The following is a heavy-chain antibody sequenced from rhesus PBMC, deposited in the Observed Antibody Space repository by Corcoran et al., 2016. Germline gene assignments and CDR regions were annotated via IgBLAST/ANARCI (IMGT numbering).Heavy chain of an antibody. CDR3: ARRGYSYSFDY. V-gene: IGHV2-174*01. CDR2: IYWDDDN. CDR1: GFSLTTRGMG. J-gene: IGHJ4*01. D-gene: IGHD5-12*01. Sequence: QVTLKESGPALVKPTQTLTLTCTFSGFSLTTRGMGVGWIRQPPGKALEWLALIYWDDDNRYSTSLKSRLTISKDTSKNQVVLIMTNMDPVDTATYYCARRGYSYSFDYWGQGVLVTVSS.